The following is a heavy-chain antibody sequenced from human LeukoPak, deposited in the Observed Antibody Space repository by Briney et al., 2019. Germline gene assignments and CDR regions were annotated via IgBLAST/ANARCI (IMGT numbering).Heavy chain of an antibody. J-gene: IGHJ3*02. V-gene: IGHV3-33*01. D-gene: IGHD3-22*01. CDR1: GFTFSSYG. Sequence: PGRSDRLSCAASGFTFSSYGMHWVRQAPGKGLEWVAVIWYDGNNKYYADSVKGRFTISRDNSKNTLFLQMNSLRAEDTAVYYCARDRYYDSSGYFAAFDIWGQGTMV. CDR2: IWYDGNNK. CDR3: ARDRYYDSSGYFAAFDI.